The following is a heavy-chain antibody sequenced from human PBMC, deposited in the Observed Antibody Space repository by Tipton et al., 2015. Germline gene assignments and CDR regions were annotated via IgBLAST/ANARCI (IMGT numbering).Heavy chain of an antibody. Sequence: TLSLTCTVSGGSINSGDYYWSWIRQHPGKGLEWIGYIYYSGSTNYNPSLKSRVTISVDTSKNQFSLKLSSVTAADTAVYYCARAGGYSYGFDYWGQGTLVTVSS. D-gene: IGHD5-18*01. J-gene: IGHJ4*02. CDR2: IYYSGST. CDR3: ARAGGYSYGFDY. CDR1: GGSINSGDYY. V-gene: IGHV4-61*08.